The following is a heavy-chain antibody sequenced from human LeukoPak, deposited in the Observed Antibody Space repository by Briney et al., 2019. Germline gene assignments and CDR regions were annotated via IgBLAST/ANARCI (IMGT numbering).Heavy chain of an antibody. V-gene: IGHV3-15*01. CDR2: IKSNPDGGTT. J-gene: IGHJ4*02. Sequence: GGSLRLSCVASGFTFTNAWMSWVRQAPGKGLEWVGHIKSNPDGGTTDYTAPLKGRFIISRDDSKHTLYLQMNSLKTDDTAVYFCAKYDTSVNFDYWDQGTLVTVSS. D-gene: IGHD3-22*01. CDR3: AKYDTSVNFDY. CDR1: GFTFTNAW.